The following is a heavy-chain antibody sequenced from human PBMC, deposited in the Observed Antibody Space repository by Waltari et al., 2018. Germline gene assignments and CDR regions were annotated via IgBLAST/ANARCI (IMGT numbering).Heavy chain of an antibody. J-gene: IGHJ1*01. D-gene: IGHD2-2*01. CDR2: IYHSGST. V-gene: IGHV4-38-2*02. CDR3: MLVPAAMGAEYFQH. CDR1: GYSISSGYY. Sequence: QVQLQESGPGLVKPSETLSLTCTVSGYSISSGYYWGWIRQPPGKGLEWIGSIYHSGSTYYNPSLKSRVTISVDTSKNQFSLKLSSVTAADTAVYYCMLVPAAMGAEYFQHWGQGTLVTVSS.